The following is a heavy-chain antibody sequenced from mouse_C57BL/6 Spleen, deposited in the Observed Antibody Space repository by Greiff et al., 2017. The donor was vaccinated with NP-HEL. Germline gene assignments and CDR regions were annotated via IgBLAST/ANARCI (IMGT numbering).Heavy chain of an antibody. CDR2: IHPNSGST. Sequence: QVQLQQPGAELVKPGASVKLSCKASGYTFTSYWMHWVKQRPGQGLEWIGMIHPNSGSTNYNEKFKSKATLTVDKSSSTAYMQLSSLTSEDSAVYYCAREGLYGSSYVFDYWGQGTTLTVSS. D-gene: IGHD1-1*01. V-gene: IGHV1-64*01. CDR3: AREGLYGSSYVFDY. CDR1: GYTFTSYW. J-gene: IGHJ2*01.